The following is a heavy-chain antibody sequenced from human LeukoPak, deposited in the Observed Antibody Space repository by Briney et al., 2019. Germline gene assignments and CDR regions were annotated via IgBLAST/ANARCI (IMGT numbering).Heavy chain of an antibody. J-gene: IGHJ6*02. CDR2: IYHSGST. CDR3: AKLTKLERRLNYFYGMDV. Sequence: PSGTLSLTCAVSGGSISSSNWWSWVRQPPGKGLEWIGEIYHSGSTSYNPSLKSRVTISVDTAKNQFSLNLNSVTAADTAVYYCAKLTKLERRLNYFYGMDVWGQGTTVTVSS. V-gene: IGHV4-4*02. CDR1: GGSISSSNW. D-gene: IGHD1-1*01.